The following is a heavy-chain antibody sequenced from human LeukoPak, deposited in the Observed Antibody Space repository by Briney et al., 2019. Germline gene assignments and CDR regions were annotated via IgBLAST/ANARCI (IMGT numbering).Heavy chain of an antibody. CDR3: ARDPSYYDSSAEGYYFDY. CDR1: GYSISSGYY. CDR2: IYHSGST. J-gene: IGHJ4*02. Sequence: SETLSLTCTVSGYSISSGYYWGWIRQPPGKGLEWIGSIYHSGSTYYNPSLKSRVTISVDTSKNQFSLKLSSVTAADTAVYYCARDPSYYDSSAEGYYFDYWGQGTLVTVSS. V-gene: IGHV4-38-2*02. D-gene: IGHD3-22*01.